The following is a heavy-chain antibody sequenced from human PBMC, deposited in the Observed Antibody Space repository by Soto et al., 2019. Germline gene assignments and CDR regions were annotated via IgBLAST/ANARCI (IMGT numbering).Heavy chain of an antibody. CDR3: AREADYDFWSGTVNQGYYYYMDV. J-gene: IGHJ6*03. Sequence: GGSLRLSCAASGFTFSSYSMNWVRQAPGKGLEWVSYISSSSSTIYYADSVKGRFTISRDNAKNSLYLQMNSLRAEDTAVYYCAREADYDFWSGTVNQGYYYYMDVWGKGTTVTVSS. D-gene: IGHD3-3*01. V-gene: IGHV3-48*01. CDR2: ISSSSSTI. CDR1: GFTFSSYS.